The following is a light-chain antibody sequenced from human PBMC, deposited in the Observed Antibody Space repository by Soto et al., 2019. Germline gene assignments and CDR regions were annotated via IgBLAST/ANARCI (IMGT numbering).Light chain of an antibody. CDR3: GTWDSSLGAYV. Sequence: QAVLTQPPSVSAAPGQKVTISCSGSTSNIGYNSVSWYQQLPETAPKLLISDNNKRPSGIPDRFSGSKSATSATLGITGLQTGDQADYYCGTWDSSLGAYVFGTGTKVTVL. CDR1: TSNIGYNS. J-gene: IGLJ1*01. CDR2: DNN. V-gene: IGLV1-51*01.